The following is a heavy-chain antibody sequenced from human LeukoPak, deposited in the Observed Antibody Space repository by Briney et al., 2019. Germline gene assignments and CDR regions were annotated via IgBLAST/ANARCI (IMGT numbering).Heavy chain of an antibody. Sequence: SQTLSLTCTVSGGSISSGDYYWSWIRQPPGKGLEWIGYIYYSGSTYYNPSLKSRVTISVDTSKNQFSLKLSSVTAADTAVYYCARDMYDSSGYRYFDYWGQGTLVTVPS. CDR2: IYYSGST. V-gene: IGHV4-30-4*08. J-gene: IGHJ4*02. CDR3: ARDMYDSSGYRYFDY. CDR1: GGSISSGDYY. D-gene: IGHD3-22*01.